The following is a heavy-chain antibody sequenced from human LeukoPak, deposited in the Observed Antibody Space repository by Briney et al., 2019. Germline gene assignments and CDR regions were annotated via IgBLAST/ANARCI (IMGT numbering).Heavy chain of an antibody. CDR1: GFTFSHYG. CDR3: AREGSDWFSDAFDI. V-gene: IGHV3-74*01. J-gene: IGHJ3*02. Sequence: TGGSLRLSCAASGFTFSHYGMNWVRQAPGKGLVWVSRINSDGNRTNYADFVKGRFTISRDNAKNTLYVQINSLRAEDTAVYYCAREGSDWFSDAFDIWGQGTVVTVSS. CDR2: INSDGNRT. D-gene: IGHD6-19*01.